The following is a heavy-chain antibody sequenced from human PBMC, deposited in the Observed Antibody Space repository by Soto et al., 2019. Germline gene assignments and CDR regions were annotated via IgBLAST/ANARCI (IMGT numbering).Heavy chain of an antibody. CDR3: ARVGDSFFFYMDV. D-gene: IGHD2-21*02. J-gene: IGHJ6*03. CDR2: INQDGSKR. Sequence: QHGCSLRLSCAATGFTFNNNWLSWVRQDKGKGLECVAHINQDGSKRNYVDSVRGRFTISRDNSKNAVYLQMNSLRAEDTAVYYCARVGDSFFFYMDVWGKGTPVTVSS. CDR1: GFTFNNNW. V-gene: IGHV3-7*02.